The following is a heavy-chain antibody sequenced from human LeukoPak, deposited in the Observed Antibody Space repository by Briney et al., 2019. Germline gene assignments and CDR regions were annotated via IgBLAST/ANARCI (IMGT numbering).Heavy chain of an antibody. Sequence: ASVTVSCKASGYTFHGYYMHWVRPAPGQGLEWMGWINPNSGGTNYAQKFQGRVTMTRDTSISTAYMELSSLRSEDTAVYYCAREGDSSSYWYYMDVWGKGTTVTISS. V-gene: IGHV1-2*02. D-gene: IGHD3-22*01. CDR1: GYTFHGYY. CDR2: INPNSGGT. CDR3: AREGDSSSYWYYMDV. J-gene: IGHJ6*03.